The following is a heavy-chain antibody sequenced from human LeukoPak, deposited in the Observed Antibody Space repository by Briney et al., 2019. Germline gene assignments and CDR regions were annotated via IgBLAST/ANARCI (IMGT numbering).Heavy chain of an antibody. CDR2: IGHDGSGA. Sequence: GVSLRLSCAASGFPFNNYWMHWVRQSPGKGLICVARIGHDGSGAGYADSVKGRFTISRDNAKSTLYLQMNSLRAEDTAVYYCARYQQTGYESDYWGQGTLVTVSS. CDR3: ARYQQTGYESDY. V-gene: IGHV3-74*01. J-gene: IGHJ4*02. CDR1: GFPFNNYW. D-gene: IGHD5-12*01.